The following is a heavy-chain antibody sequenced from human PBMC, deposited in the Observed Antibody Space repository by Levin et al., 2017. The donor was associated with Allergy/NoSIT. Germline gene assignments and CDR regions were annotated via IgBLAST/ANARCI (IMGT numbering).Heavy chain of an antibody. D-gene: IGHD3-3*01. Sequence: GESLKISCAASGFTFDDYAMHWVRQAPGKGLEWVSLISWDGGSTYYADSVKGRFTISRDNSKNSLYLQMNSLRAEDTALYYCAKGGYTIFGVDSGGAIDYWGQGTLVTVSS. CDR1: GFTFDDYA. CDR3: AKGGYTIFGVDSGGAIDY. V-gene: IGHV3-43D*04. CDR2: ISWDGGST. J-gene: IGHJ4*02.